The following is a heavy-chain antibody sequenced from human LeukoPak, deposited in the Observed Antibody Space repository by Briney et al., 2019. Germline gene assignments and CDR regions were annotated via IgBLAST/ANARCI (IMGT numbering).Heavy chain of an antibody. V-gene: IGHV3-30*02. CDR2: LWFDGSNV. J-gene: IGHJ4*02. Sequence: QSGGSLRLSCAASGFTFSNYGMHWVREAPGKGLEWVAFLWFDGSNVYYAESVRGRFTISRDNSKNTLYLQMNSLRAEDTAVYYCVKGEVDRSGYYITPDIWGQGTLVTVSS. D-gene: IGHD3-22*01. CDR1: GFTFSNYG. CDR3: VKGEVDRSGYYITPDI.